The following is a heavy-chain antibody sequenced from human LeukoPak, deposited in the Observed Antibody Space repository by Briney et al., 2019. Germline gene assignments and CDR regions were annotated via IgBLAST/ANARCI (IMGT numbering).Heavy chain of an antibody. CDR2: INHSGST. J-gene: IGHJ4*02. CDR3: ARGGYVAFDY. D-gene: IGHD5-12*01. V-gene: IGHV4-34*01. Sequence: PSETLSLTCAVYGGSFSAYYWSWIRQPPGKGLEWIGEINHSGSTNYNPSLKSRVTISLDTSKNQFSLMLSSVTAADTAVYYCARGGYVAFDYWGQGTLVTVSS. CDR1: GGSFSAYY.